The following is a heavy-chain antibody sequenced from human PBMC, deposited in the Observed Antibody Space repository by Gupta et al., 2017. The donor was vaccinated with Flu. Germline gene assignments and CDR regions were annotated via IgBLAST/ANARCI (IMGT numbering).Heavy chain of an antibody. Sequence: EVQLVESGGGLVQPGGCLSLSCAASGLTFPRDWMSWVRQAPGKGLEGVAKINQDGNKKYYVDYVKGRFTISRDNAKNSLYLQMNSLRAEDTAVYYCVEAGGGSYPWGQGTLVTVSS. V-gene: IGHV3-7*01. D-gene: IGHD3-3*01. CDR3: VEAGGGSYP. J-gene: IGHJ4*02. CDR2: INQDGNKK. CDR1: GLTFPRDW.